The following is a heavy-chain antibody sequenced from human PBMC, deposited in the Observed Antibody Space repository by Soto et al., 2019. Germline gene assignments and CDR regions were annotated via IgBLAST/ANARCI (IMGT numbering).Heavy chain of an antibody. CDR3: AIVGGLYDILTGYSLRYYYYCMDV. CDR1: GYSFTSYW. Sequence: PGESLKISCKGSGYSFTSYWIGWVRQMPGKGLEWMGIIYPGDSDTRYSPSFQGQVTISADKSISTAYLQWSSLKASDTAMYYCAIVGGLYDILTGYSLRYYYYCMDVWGQGTTVTVSS. V-gene: IGHV5-51*01. J-gene: IGHJ6*02. D-gene: IGHD3-9*01. CDR2: IYPGDSDT.